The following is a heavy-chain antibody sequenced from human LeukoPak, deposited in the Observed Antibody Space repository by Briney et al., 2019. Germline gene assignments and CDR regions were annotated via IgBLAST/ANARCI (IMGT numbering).Heavy chain of an antibody. J-gene: IGHJ4*02. CDR2: IVVGSGNT. V-gene: IGHV1-58*02. CDR1: GFTFTSSA. D-gene: IGHD3-10*01. CDR3: AASTMVRGVINGPPDY. Sequence: PLASVKVSCKASGFTFTSSAMQWVRQARGQRLEWIGWIVVGSGNTNYAQKFQERVIITRDMSTSTAYMELSSLRSEDTAVYYCAASTMVRGVINGPPDYWGQGTLVTVSS.